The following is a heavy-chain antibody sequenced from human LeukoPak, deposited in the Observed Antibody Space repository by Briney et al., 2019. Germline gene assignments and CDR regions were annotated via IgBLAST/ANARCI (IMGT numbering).Heavy chain of an antibody. V-gene: IGHV4-34*01. CDR2: INHSGST. Sequence: SETLSLTCAVYGGSFSGYYWSWIRQPPGKGREWIGEINHSGSTNYNPSLKSRVTISVDTSKNQFSLKLSSVTAADTAVYYCARGISGRGVRKIEDYWGQGTLVTVSS. D-gene: IGHD3-10*01. CDR1: GGSFSGYY. J-gene: IGHJ4*02. CDR3: ARGISGRGVRKIEDY.